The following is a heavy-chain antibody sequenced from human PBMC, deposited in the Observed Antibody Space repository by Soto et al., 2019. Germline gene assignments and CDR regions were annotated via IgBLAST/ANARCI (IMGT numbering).Heavy chain of an antibody. V-gene: IGHV1-18*01. CDR1: GYTFTSYG. CDR3: ARAPGAQSVYDDGYDFDP. CDR2: ISAYNGNT. J-gene: IGHJ5*02. Sequence: ASVKVSCKASGYTFTSYGISWVRQAPGQGLEWMGWISAYNGNTNYAQKLQGRVTMTTDTSTSTAYMELRSLRSDDTAVYYCARAPGAQSVYDDGYDFDPWGQGTLVTVSS. D-gene: IGHD5-12*01.